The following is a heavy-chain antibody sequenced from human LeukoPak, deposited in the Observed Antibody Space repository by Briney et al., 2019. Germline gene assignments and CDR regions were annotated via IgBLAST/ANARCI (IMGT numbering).Heavy chain of an antibody. V-gene: IGHV3-30-3*01. Sequence: GRSLRLSCAASGFTFSSYAMHWVRQAPGKGLEWVAVISYDGSNRYYADSVKGRFTISRDNSKNTLYLQMYSLRAEDTAVYYCASNDPGYSYGSFDYWGQGTLVTVSS. CDR2: ISYDGSNR. J-gene: IGHJ4*02. D-gene: IGHD5-18*01. CDR3: ASNDPGYSYGSFDY. CDR1: GFTFSSYA.